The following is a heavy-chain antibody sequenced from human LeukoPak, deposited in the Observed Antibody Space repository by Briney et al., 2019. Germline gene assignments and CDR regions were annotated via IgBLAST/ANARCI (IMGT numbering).Heavy chain of an antibody. CDR1: GYTFITYG. D-gene: IGHD6-6*01. J-gene: IGHJ6*03. V-gene: IGHV1-18*01. Sequence: ASVKVSCKASGYTFITYGISWVRQAPGQGLEWMGWISAYNGNTDYAQNLQGRVTMTTDTSTSTAYMELRSLRSDDTAVYYCARTGGGGSIAARLHYYYMDVWGKGTTVTVSS. CDR2: ISAYNGNT. CDR3: ARTGGGGSIAARLHYYYMDV.